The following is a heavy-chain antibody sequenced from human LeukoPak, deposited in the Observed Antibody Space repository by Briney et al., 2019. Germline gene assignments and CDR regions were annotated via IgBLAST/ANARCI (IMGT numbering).Heavy chain of an antibody. J-gene: IGHJ5*02. V-gene: IGHV4-31*11. Sequence: SETLSLTCAVSGGSFSSGGYYWSWIRHHPGKGLEWLACISYSGIAYYNPSLKSRLTISVDTSKNQFSLKLSSVTAADRAVYYCARQGTRNWFDPWGQGTLVTVSS. CDR3: ARQGTRNWFDP. CDR2: ISYSGIA. CDR1: GGSFSSGGYY. D-gene: IGHD3-10*01.